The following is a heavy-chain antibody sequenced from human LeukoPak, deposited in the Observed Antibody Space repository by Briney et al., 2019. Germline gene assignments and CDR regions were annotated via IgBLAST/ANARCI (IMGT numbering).Heavy chain of an antibody. V-gene: IGHV1-2*02. CDR3: ATLGYCSGGSCYPFDY. CDR1: GFTFTSSA. J-gene: IGHJ4*02. Sequence: ASVKVSCKASGFTFTSSAMHWVRQAPGQGLEWMGWINPNSGGTNYAQKFQGRVTMTRDTSISTAYMELTRLRSDDTAVYYCATLGYCSGGSCYPFDYWGQGTLVTVSS. CDR2: INPNSGGT. D-gene: IGHD2-15*01.